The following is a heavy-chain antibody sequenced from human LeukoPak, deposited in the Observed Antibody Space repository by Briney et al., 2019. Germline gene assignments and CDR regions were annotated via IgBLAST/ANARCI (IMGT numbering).Heavy chain of an antibody. CDR1: GYTFTGYY. CDR2: INPNSGGT. V-gene: IGHV1-2*02. J-gene: IGHJ4*02. CDR3: ARATTSGWYVDLDY. Sequence: GASVKVSCKASGYTFTGYYMHWVRQAPGQGLEWMGWINPNSGGTNYAQKFQGRVTMTRDTSISTAYMELSGLRSDDTAVYYCARATTSGWYVDLDYWGQGTLVTVSS. D-gene: IGHD6-19*01.